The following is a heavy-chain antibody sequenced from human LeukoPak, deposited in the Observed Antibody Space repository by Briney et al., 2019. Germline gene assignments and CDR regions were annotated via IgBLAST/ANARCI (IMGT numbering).Heavy chain of an antibody. D-gene: IGHD6-13*01. CDR3: ARGTRSSSKNWFDP. CDR2: ISSSSSYI. J-gene: IGHJ5*02. Sequence: PGGSLRLSCAASGFTFSSYSMNWVRQAPGKGLEWVSSISSSSSYIHYADSVKGRFTISRDNAKNSLYLQMNSLRAEDTAVYYCARGTRSSSKNWFDPWGQGTLVTVSS. V-gene: IGHV3-21*01. CDR1: GFTFSSYS.